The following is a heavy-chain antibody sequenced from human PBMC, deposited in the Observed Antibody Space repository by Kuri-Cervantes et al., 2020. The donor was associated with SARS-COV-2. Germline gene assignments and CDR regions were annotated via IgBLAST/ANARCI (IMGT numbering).Heavy chain of an antibody. CDR1: GYTFTGYY. J-gene: IGHJ3*02. V-gene: IGHV1-46*01. Sequence: ASVKVSCKASGYTFTGYYMHWVRQAPGQGLEWMGWLNPDTGNTGNAKEFQGRVTMTRDTSTSTVYMELSSLRSEDTAVYYCAREFHHDFWSGYYWGGLTHPRSQAPTSNDAFDIWGQGTMVTVSS. D-gene: IGHD3-3*01. CDR3: AREFHHDFWSGYYWGGLTHPRSQAPTSNDAFDI. CDR2: LNPDTGNT.